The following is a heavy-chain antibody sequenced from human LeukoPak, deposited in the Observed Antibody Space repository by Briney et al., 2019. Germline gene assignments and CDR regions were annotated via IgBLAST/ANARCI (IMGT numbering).Heavy chain of an antibody. J-gene: IGHJ3*01. V-gene: IGHV3-33*01. CDR2: IWHDGSHK. D-gene: IGHD2-8*01. CDR1: GFTFSTYG. CDR3: ARGWGRKVYASAFDV. Sequence: PGGSLRLSCAASGFTFSTYGMHWVRQAPGKGLEWITVIWHDGSHKDYADSVKGRFTISRDNSKNTVYLQMNDLRAEDTALYYCARGWGRKVYASAFDVWGQGTMVTVSS.